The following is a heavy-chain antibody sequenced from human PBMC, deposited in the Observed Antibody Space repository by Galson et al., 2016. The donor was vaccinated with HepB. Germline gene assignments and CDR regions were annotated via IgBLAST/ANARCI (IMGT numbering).Heavy chain of an antibody. D-gene: IGHD2-15*01. CDR3: ARRERGCSGGSCIPYYFDS. V-gene: IGHV5-51*01. CDR1: GYTFTNYW. J-gene: IGHJ4*02. CDR2: IYPGDSDT. Sequence: QSGAEVKKTGESLKISCKASGYTFTNYWIGWVRQLPGKGLEWMGIIYPGDSDTRYSPSFQGQATMSADTSITTAYLQCSSLKASDTAMYYCARRERGCSGGSCIPYYFDSWGQGTLVTVSS.